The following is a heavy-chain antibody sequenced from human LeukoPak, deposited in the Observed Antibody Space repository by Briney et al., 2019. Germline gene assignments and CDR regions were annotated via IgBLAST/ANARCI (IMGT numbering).Heavy chain of an antibody. J-gene: IGHJ4*02. Sequence: PSETLSLTCTVSGGSISSYYWSWIRQPPGKGLEWIGYIYYSGSTNYNPSLKSRVTISVDTPKNQFSLKLSSVTAADTAVYYCARAVAAAGFFDYWGQGTLVTVSS. CDR1: GGSISSYY. CDR3: ARAVAAAGFFDY. D-gene: IGHD6-13*01. CDR2: IYYSGST. V-gene: IGHV4-59*01.